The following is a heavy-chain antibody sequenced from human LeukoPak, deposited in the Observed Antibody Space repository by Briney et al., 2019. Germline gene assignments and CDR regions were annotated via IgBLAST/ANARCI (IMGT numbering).Heavy chain of an antibody. CDR2: IYSGGST. Sequence: TGGSLRLSCAASGFTVSSNYMSWVRQAPGKGLEWVSVIYSGGSTYYADSVKGRFTSSRDNSKNTLYLQMNSLRAEDTAVYYCARAATYYYDSSGRDAFDIWGQGTMVTVSS. V-gene: IGHV3-66*01. CDR3: ARAATYYYDSSGRDAFDI. D-gene: IGHD3-22*01. CDR1: GFTVSSNY. J-gene: IGHJ3*02.